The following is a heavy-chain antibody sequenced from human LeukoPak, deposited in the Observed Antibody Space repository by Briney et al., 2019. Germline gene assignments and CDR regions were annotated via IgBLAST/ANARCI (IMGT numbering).Heavy chain of an antibody. V-gene: IGHV3-30-3*01. J-gene: IGHJ4*02. CDR3: SRLRGYSYGYADS. CDR1: GFTFSIYA. Sequence: GGSLRLSCAASGFTFSIYAMHWVRQAPGKGLEWVAVISYDGIDKYYADSVKGRFTISRDNSKNTMYLQMNSLRAEDTAVYYCSRLRGYSYGYADSWGQGTLVTVSS. CDR2: ISYDGIDK. D-gene: IGHD5-18*01.